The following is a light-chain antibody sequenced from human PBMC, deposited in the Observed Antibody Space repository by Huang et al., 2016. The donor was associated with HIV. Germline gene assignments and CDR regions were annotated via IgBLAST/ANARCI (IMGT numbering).Light chain of an antibody. CDR1: QDITDY. V-gene: IGKV1-33*01. Sequence: IQVTQSPSSLSASVGDRVTITCQASQDITDYLNWYQQTPGKAPKLLISDASKLASGVPSRFSGTRSGTDFTLTITSLQPEDIATYYCQQYDTLPYTFGQGTKLEI. CDR2: DAS. J-gene: IGKJ2*01. CDR3: QQYDTLPYT.